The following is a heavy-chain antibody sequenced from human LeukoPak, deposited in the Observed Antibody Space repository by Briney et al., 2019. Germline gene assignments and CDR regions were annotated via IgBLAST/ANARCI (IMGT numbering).Heavy chain of an antibody. J-gene: IGHJ4*02. CDR3: ARARAAGTSLFDY. D-gene: IGHD6-13*01. V-gene: IGHV4-59*01. Sequence: PSETLSLTGTVSGGSISSYYWSWIRQPPGKGLEWIGYIYYSGSTNYNPSLKSRVTISVDTSKNQFSLKLSSVTAADTAVYYCARARAAGTSLFDYWGQGTLVTVSS. CDR2: IYYSGST. CDR1: GGSISSYY.